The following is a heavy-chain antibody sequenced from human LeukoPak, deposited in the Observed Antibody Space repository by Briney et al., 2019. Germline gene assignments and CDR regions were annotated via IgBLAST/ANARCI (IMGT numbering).Heavy chain of an antibody. CDR2: ILYDGSNK. CDR1: GFTFSSYA. D-gene: IGHD1/OR15-1a*01. Sequence: GGSLRLSCAASGFTFSSYAMHWVRQAPGKGLEWVAVILYDGSNKYYADSVKGRFTISRDNSKNTLYLQMNSLRAEDTAVYYCARVSNSKVVPVFDYWGQGTLVTVSS. V-gene: IGHV3-30*04. CDR3: ARVSNSKVVPVFDY. J-gene: IGHJ4*02.